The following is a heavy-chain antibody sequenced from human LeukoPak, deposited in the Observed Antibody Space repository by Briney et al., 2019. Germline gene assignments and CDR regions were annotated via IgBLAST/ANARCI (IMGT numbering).Heavy chain of an antibody. CDR1: GYSFTSYW. J-gene: IGHJ4*02. CDR3: ARSRLKALWSGELDY. Sequence: GESLKISCKGSGYSFTSYWIGWVRQMPGKGLEWMGIIYPGDSDTRYSPSFQGQVTISADKSISTAYLQWSSLKASDTAMYYCARSRLKALWSGELDYWGQGTLVTVSS. V-gene: IGHV5-51*01. CDR2: IYPGDSDT. D-gene: IGHD3-10*01.